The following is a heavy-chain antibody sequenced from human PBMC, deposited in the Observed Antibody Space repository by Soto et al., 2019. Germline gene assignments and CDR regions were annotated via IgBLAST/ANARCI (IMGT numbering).Heavy chain of an antibody. J-gene: IGHJ4*02. CDR3: ARDGTLYDSSGYYYLY. V-gene: IGHV1-69*13. CDR1: GGTFSRYA. Sequence: SVKVSCKASGGTFSRYAISWVRQAPGQGLEWMGGIIPLFGKANYAQKFQGRVTITADESTSTAYMELSSLRSEDTAVYYCARDGTLYDSSGYYYLYWGQGTLVTVS. CDR2: IIPLFGKA. D-gene: IGHD3-22*01.